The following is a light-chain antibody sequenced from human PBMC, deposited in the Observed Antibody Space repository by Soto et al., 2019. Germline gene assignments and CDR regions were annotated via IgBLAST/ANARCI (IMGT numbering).Light chain of an antibody. CDR2: NNN. Sequence: QAVVTQTPSASGPPGQRATISCSGSSSNIGRNTVTWYQQLPGAAPKLLIYNNNQRPSGVPDRFSGSKSGTSASLAISGLQSDDEADYYCAAWDDSLNGVLFGGGTKLTVL. CDR3: AAWDDSLNGVL. V-gene: IGLV1-44*01. CDR1: SSNIGRNT. J-gene: IGLJ2*01.